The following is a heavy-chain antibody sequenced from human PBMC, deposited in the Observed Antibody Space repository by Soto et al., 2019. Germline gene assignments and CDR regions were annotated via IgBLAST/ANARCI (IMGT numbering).Heavy chain of an antibody. D-gene: IGHD2-2*01. Sequence: ASVKVSCKISGYTFSNYGITWVRQAPGQPLEWLGWISLYSDGTSYAQKFQGRVSMTTDTSTTTAYMELRSLRSDDTAVYYCARVVPGAEAWFGPWGQGTLVTVSS. V-gene: IGHV1-18*01. CDR1: GYTFSNYG. J-gene: IGHJ5*02. CDR3: ARVVPGAEAWFGP. CDR2: ISLYSDGT.